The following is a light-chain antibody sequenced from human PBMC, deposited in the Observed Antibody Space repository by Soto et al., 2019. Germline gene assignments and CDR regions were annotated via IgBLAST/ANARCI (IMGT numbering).Light chain of an antibody. V-gene: IGKV3-20*01. J-gene: IGKJ4*01. CDR3: QQYGSSPPLT. CDR2: GAS. CDR1: QSVSSSY. Sequence: EIVLTQSPGTLSLSPGERATLSCRASQSVSSSYLAWYQQKPGQAPRLLIYGASSRATGIPDRFSGSGSGTEFTLTIRRLEPEEFAVYYCQQYGSSPPLTFGGGTKVEIK.